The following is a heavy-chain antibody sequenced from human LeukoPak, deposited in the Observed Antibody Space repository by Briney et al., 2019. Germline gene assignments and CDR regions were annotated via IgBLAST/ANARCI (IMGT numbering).Heavy chain of an antibody. Sequence: GGSLRLSCAASGFTFSSYAMSWFRQAPGKGLEWVSAISGSGGSTYYADSVKGRFTISRDNSKNTLYLQMNSLRAEDTAVYYCAKDSLPFVSGWYYWGQGTLVTVSS. V-gene: IGHV3-23*01. CDR3: AKDSLPFVSGWYY. D-gene: IGHD6-19*01. CDR1: GFTFSSYA. J-gene: IGHJ4*02. CDR2: ISGSGGST.